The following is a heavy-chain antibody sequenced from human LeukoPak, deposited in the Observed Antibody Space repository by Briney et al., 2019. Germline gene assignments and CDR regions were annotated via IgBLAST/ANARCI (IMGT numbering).Heavy chain of an antibody. CDR1: GFTFSSYW. CDR3: ATPFFYYYDSSGNYDY. V-gene: IGHV3-7*01. Sequence: GGSLRLSCAASGFTFSSYWMTWVRQAPGKGLEWVANIKHEGSETKYVDSVKGRFTISRDNAKNSLYLQMNSLRVEDTAVYYCATPFFYYYDSSGNYDYWGQGTLVTVSS. D-gene: IGHD3-22*01. J-gene: IGHJ4*02. CDR2: IKHEGSET.